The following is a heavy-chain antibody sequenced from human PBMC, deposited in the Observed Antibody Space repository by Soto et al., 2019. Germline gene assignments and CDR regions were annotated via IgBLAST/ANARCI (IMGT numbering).Heavy chain of an antibody. CDR1: GDSISSSRDY. V-gene: IGHV4-39*01. CDR3: ARRQCTSASCNWFDT. D-gene: IGHD2-2*01. J-gene: IGHJ5*02. CDR2: IYYTGST. Sequence: PSETLSLTCTVSGDSISSSRDYWGWIRQPPGKGLEWIGTIYYTGSTYYNPSLNNRVTISVDTSKNQFSLKLSSVTAADTAVYFCARRQCTSASCNWFDTWGQGTLVTVSS.